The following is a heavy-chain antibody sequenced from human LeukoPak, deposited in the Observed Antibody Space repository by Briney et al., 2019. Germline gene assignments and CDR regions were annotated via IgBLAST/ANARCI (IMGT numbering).Heavy chain of an antibody. Sequence: GGSLRLSCSASGFAFTTYWMTWVRQAPGKGLEWVANINLDGTEVHYVDSLKDRFTISRDNAGNSLYLQMNSLRAEDTAVYYCAGGRHDFVQWGHGTLVTVSS. D-gene: IGHD3-16*01. CDR3: AGGRHDFVQ. CDR2: INLDGTEV. V-gene: IGHV3-7*01. CDR1: GFAFTTYW. J-gene: IGHJ4*01.